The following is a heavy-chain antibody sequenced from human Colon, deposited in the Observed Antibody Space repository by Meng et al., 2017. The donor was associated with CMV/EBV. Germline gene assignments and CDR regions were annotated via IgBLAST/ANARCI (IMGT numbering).Heavy chain of an antibody. CDR2: AYHRSKWYF. J-gene: IGHJ4*02. D-gene: IGHD3-10*02. CDR3: ARGRNNDGNYYVFDF. CDR1: GDSVSTNSAA. Sequence: SCAISGDSVSTNSAAWHWIRQSPSRGLEWLGRAYHRSKWYFDYTASVKSRMTIDPDTSKNQFSLQLNSVTPDDTAVYFCARGRNNDGNYYVFDFWGQGSLVTSPQ. V-gene: IGHV6-1*01.